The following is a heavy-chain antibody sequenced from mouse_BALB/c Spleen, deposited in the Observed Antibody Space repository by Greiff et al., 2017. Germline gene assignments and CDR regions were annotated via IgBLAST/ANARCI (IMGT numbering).Heavy chain of an antibody. D-gene: IGHD4-1*01. V-gene: IGHV7-3*02. Sequence: EVKLMESGGGLVQPGGSLRLSCATSGFTFTDYYMSWVRQPPGKALEWLGFIRNKANGYTTEYSASVKGRFTISRDNSQSILYLQMNTLRAEDSATYYCARDHTPGTEAWFAYWGQGTLVTVSA. CDR3: ARDHTPGTEAWFAY. CDR1: GFTFTDYY. J-gene: IGHJ3*01. CDR2: IRNKANGYTT.